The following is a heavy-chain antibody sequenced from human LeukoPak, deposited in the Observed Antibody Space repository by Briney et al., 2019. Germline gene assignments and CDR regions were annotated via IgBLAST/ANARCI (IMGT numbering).Heavy chain of an antibody. D-gene: IGHD2-8*02. CDR3: ARGRGRHHIVLVVYATPNWFDP. CDR2: INHSGST. J-gene: IGHJ5*02. CDR1: GGSFSGYY. V-gene: IGHV4-34*01. Sequence: PSETLSLTCAVYGGSFSGYYWSWIRQPPGKGLEWIGEINHSGSTNYNPSLKSRVTISVDTSKNQFSLKLSPVTAADTAVYYCARGRGRHHIVLVVYATPNWFDPWGQGTLVTVSS.